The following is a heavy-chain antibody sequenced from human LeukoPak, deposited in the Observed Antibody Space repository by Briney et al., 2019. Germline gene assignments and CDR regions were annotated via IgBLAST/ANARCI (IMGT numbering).Heavy chain of an antibody. J-gene: IGHJ4*02. CDR2: INPNSGGT. Sequence: GASVKVSCKASGYTFTGYYMHWVRQAPGQGLEWMGWINPNSGGTNYAQKFQGRVTMTRDTSISTAYMELSRLRSDDTAVYYCARGLLGSGSYYNFLTRYYFDYWGQGTLVTDSS. CDR3: ARGLLGSGSYYNFLTRYYFDY. CDR1: GYTFTGYY. V-gene: IGHV1-2*02. D-gene: IGHD3-10*01.